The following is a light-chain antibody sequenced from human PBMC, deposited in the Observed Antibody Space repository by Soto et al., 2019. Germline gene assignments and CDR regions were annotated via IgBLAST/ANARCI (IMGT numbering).Light chain of an antibody. CDR3: QQYVASPYT. CDR2: DAS. CDR1: QSINSRS. V-gene: IGKV3-20*01. Sequence: DIVFTQSPGTLSLSPGERATLSCGASQSINSRSLAWYQQKPGQAPRLLIYDASSRATGIPDRFSASGSGTDFTLTISSXEPEDFAVYYCQQYVASPYTFGQGTKVDIK. J-gene: IGKJ2*01.